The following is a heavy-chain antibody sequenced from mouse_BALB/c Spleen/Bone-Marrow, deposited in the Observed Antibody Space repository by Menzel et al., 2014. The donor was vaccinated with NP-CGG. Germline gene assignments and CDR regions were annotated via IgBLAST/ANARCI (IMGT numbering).Heavy chain of an antibody. CDR3: ARSSPTTWAMDY. J-gene: IGHJ4*01. D-gene: IGHD2-12*01. CDR1: GFSLTSYG. V-gene: IGHV2-6*02. Sequence: QVQLKESGPGLVAPSQSLSITCTVSGFSLTSYGVHWVRQPPGKGLEWLVVIWSDGSTTYNSALKSRLSISKDNSMSQVFLKMNSLQTDDTAMYYCARSSPTTWAMDYWGQGTSVTVSS. CDR2: IWSDGST.